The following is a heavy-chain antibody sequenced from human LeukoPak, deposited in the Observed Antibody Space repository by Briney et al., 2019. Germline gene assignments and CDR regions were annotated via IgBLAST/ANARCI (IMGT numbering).Heavy chain of an antibody. J-gene: IGHJ4*02. CDR2: IYTGGST. D-gene: IGHD3-10*01. V-gene: IGHV4-61*02. CDR3: ARDLMGYYGSGTLPL. Sequence: SQTLSLTCTVSGGSISSGSYYWSWIRQPAGKGLEWIGRIYTGGSTNYNPSLKSRVTISVDTSKNQFSLKLSSVTAADTAVYYCARDLMGYYGSGTLPLWGQGTLVTVSS. CDR1: GGSISSGSYY.